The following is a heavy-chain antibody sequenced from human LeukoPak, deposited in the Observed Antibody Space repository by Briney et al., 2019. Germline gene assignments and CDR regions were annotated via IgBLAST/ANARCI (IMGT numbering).Heavy chain of an antibody. D-gene: IGHD5-18*01. CDR2: IYDSGST. CDR1: GGSISSSNW. V-gene: IGHV4-4*02. J-gene: IGHJ4*02. CDR3: ARGAPTAMVPFDY. Sequence: PSGTLSLTCAVSGGSISSSNWWSWVRQPPGKGLEWIGEIYDSGSTNYNPSLKSRVTISVDTSKNQFSLKLSSVTAADMAVYYCARGAPTAMVPFDYWGQGTLVTVSS.